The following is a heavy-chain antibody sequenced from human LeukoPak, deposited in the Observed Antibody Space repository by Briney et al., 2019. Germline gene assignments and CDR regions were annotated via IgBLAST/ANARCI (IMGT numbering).Heavy chain of an antibody. D-gene: IGHD3-22*01. J-gene: IGHJ4*02. V-gene: IGHV3-23*01. CDR2: ISGSGGST. Sequence: GGSLRLSCAASGSTFSSYAMSWVRQAPGEGLWWVSAISGSGGSTYYADSVKGRFTIARDNSKNTLYLQMNSLRAEDTAVYYCAKYHSMIRGYFDYWGQGTLVTVSS. CDR3: AKYHSMIRGYFDY. CDR1: GSTFSSYA.